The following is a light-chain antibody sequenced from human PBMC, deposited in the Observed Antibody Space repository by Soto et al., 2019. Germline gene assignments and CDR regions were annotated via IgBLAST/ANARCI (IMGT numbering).Light chain of an antibody. CDR3: QQYNSYSPLT. CDR2: DVS. Sequence: DIQMTQSPSTLSASVGDRVTITCRASQSIRNSLAWYQQKPGKAPKLLMYDVSSLESGVPSRFSGSGSGTEFTLTISSLQPDDFATYYCQQYNSYSPLTFGGGTKVDI. CDR1: QSIRNS. J-gene: IGKJ4*01. V-gene: IGKV1-5*01.